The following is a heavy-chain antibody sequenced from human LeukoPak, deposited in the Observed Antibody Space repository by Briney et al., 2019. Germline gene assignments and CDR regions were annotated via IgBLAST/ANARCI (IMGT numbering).Heavy chain of an antibody. V-gene: IGHV1-46*01. CDR3: ARDHPISSALYYFDY. CDR2: INPSGGST. Sequence: ASVKVSCKASGYTFTSYYMHWVRQAPGQGLEWMGLINPSGGSTTYAQKFQGRVTMTRDTSTSTVYMELSSLRSEDTAVYYCARDHPISSALYYFDYWGQGTLVTVSS. J-gene: IGHJ4*02. CDR1: GYTFTSYY. D-gene: IGHD3-3*02.